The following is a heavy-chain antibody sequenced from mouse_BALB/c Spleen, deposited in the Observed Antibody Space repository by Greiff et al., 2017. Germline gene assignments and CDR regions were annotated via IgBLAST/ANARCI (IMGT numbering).Heavy chain of an antibody. J-gene: IGHJ2*01. Sequence: VMLVESGPGLVAPSQSLSITCTVSGFSLTSYGVHWVRQPPGKGLEWLGVIWAGGSTNYNSALMSRLSISKDNSKSQVFLKMNSLQTDDTAMYYCARDSSGYLFDYWGQGTTLTVSS. V-gene: IGHV2-9*02. CDR1: GFSLTSYG. D-gene: IGHD3-1*01. CDR3: ARDSSGYLFDY. CDR2: IWAGGST.